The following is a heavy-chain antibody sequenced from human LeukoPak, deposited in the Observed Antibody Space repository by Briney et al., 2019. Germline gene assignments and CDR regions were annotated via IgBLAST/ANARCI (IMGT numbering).Heavy chain of an antibody. Sequence: SETLSLTCAVYGGSFSGYYGSWIRQPPGKGLEWIGEINHSGSTNYNPSLKSRVTISVDTSKNQFSLKLSSVTAADTAVYYCASLITMIVVPIWDYWGQGTLVTVSS. CDR1: GGSFSGYY. J-gene: IGHJ4*02. V-gene: IGHV4-34*01. D-gene: IGHD3-22*01. CDR3: ASLITMIVVPIWDY. CDR2: INHSGST.